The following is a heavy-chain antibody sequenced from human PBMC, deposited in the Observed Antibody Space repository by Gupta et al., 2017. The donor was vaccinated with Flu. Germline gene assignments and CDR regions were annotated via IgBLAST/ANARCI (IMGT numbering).Heavy chain of an antibody. V-gene: IGHV3-21*01. CDR1: GFTFSSYS. D-gene: IGHD2-15*01. CDR3: ARDLAVAATFDY. CDR2: ISSSSSYI. J-gene: IGHJ4*02. Sequence: EVQLVESGGGLVKPGGSLRLSCAASGFTFSSYSMNWVRQAPGKGLEWVSSISSSSSYIYYADSVKGRFTISRDNAKNSLYLQMNSLRAEDTAVYYCARDLAVAATFDYWGQGTLVTVPS.